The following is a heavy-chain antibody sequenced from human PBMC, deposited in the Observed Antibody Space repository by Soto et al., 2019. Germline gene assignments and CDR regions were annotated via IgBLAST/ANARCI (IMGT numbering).Heavy chain of an antibody. CDR1: GFTFSSYA. Sequence: PVGSLRLSCAASGFTFSSYAMSWVRQAPGKGLEWVTAINGGSTTYYADSVKGRFTISRDNSKNTLYLQMNSLRAEDTAVYYCAIDKDWSGVYGMDVWGQGTTVTVSS. CDR2: INGGSTT. CDR3: AIDKDWSGVYGMDV. V-gene: IGHV3-23*01. J-gene: IGHJ6*02. D-gene: IGHD3-3*01.